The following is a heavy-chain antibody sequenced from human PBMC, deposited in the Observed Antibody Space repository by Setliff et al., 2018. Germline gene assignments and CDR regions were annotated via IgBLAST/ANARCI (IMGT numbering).Heavy chain of an antibody. Sequence: SETLSLTCTVSGGSISSGSHYWSWIRQPAGKGLEWIGRIYASGSTNYNPSLKSRVTISVDMSKNQFSLKLSSVTAADTAVYYCARESYYYYMDVWGKGTTVT. CDR3: ARESYYYYMDV. CDR2: IYASGST. V-gene: IGHV4-61*02. J-gene: IGHJ6*03. CDR1: GGSISSGSHY.